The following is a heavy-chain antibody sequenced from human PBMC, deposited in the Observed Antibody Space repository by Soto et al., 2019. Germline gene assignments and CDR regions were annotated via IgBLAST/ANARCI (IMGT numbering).Heavy chain of an antibody. Sequence: QVPLVESGGGVVQPGRSLRLSCAASGFTCSSYGMHWVRQAPVKGLEWVAVICSDGSNKYYADSVKGRFTISRDNSKITLYLQVNTVRAEDTGVYYGARYYYHISGYYPLWGQGTLVTVPS. CDR2: ICSDGSNK. CDR3: ARYYYHISGYYPL. D-gene: IGHD3-22*01. V-gene: IGHV3-33*01. CDR1: GFTCSSYG. J-gene: IGHJ4*02.